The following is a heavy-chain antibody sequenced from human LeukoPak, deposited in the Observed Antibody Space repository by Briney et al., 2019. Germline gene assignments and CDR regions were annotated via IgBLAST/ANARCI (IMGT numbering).Heavy chain of an antibody. V-gene: IGHV3-21*01. Sequence: TGGSLRLSCAASGFTFSSYSMNWVRQAPGKGLEWVSSISSSSSYIYYADSVKGRFTIPRDNAKNSLYLQMNSLRAEDTAVYYCARDRGTVTTDYWGQGILVTVSS. D-gene: IGHD4-17*01. CDR3: ARDRGTVTTDY. CDR1: GFTFSSYS. J-gene: IGHJ4*02. CDR2: ISSSSSYI.